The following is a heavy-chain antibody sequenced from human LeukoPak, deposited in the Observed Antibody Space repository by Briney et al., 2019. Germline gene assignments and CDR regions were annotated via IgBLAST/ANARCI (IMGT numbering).Heavy chain of an antibody. CDR1: GYTFTDSY. CDR2: IIPIFGTA. CDR3: TRDELRYFDWLLTY. V-gene: IGHV1-69*06. D-gene: IGHD3-9*01. J-gene: IGHJ4*02. Sequence: SVKVSCKTSGYTFTDSYIHWVRQAPGQGLEWMGGIIPIFGTANYAQKFQGRVTITADKSTSTAYMELSSLRSEDTAVYYCTRDELRYFDWLLTYWGQGTLVTVSS.